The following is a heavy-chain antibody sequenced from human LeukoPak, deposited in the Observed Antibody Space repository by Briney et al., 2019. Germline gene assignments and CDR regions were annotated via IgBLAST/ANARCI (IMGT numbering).Heavy chain of an antibody. CDR3: ARDNPYGSGSYMDY. CDR2: IRYDGTDK. Sequence: GGSLRLSCAASGFTFSSYGIHWVRQAPGKGLEWVAFIRYDGTDKYYADSVKGRFTISRHNSQNTLYLQMNSLRAEDTAVYYCARDNPYGSGSYMDYWGQGTLVTVSS. V-gene: IGHV3-30*02. J-gene: IGHJ4*02. CDR1: GFTFSSYG. D-gene: IGHD3-10*01.